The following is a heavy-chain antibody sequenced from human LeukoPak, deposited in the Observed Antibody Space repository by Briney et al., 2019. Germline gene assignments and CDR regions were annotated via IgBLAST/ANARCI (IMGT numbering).Heavy chain of an antibody. J-gene: IGHJ5*02. D-gene: IGHD2-2*02. CDR1: GGSISTYY. CDR3: ARGGIYCSSTSCYSWFDP. Sequence: SETLSLTCTVSGGSISTYYWTWIRQPPGKGLEWIGEINHSGSTNYNPSLKSRVTISVDTSKNQFSLKLSSVTAADTAVYYCARGGIYCSSTSCYSWFDPWGQGTLVTVSS. V-gene: IGHV4-34*01. CDR2: INHSGST.